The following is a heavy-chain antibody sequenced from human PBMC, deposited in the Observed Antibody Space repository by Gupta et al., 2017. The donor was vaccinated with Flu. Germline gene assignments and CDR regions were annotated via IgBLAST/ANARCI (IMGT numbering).Heavy chain of an antibody. Sequence: QVQLQQWGAGLLKPSETLSLTCAVYGGSFSGYYWSWIRQPPGKGLEWIGEINHSGSTNYNPSLKSRVTISVDTSKNQFSLKLSSVTAADTAVYYCARLRGRNSGGNSRYYYGMDVWGQGTTVTVSS. CDR1: GGSFSGYY. D-gene: IGHD4-23*01. J-gene: IGHJ6*02. CDR2: INHSGST. CDR3: ARLRGRNSGGNSRYYYGMDV. V-gene: IGHV4-34*01.